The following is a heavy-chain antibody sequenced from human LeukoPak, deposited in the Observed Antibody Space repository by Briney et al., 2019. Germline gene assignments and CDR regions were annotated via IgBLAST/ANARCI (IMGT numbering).Heavy chain of an antibody. D-gene: IGHD3-10*01. Sequence: GGSLRLSCAASGFTFSSYAMSWVRQAPGKGLEWVSAISGSGGSTYYADSVKGRFTISRDNSKNTLYLQMSSLRAEDTAVYYCARSYGSGTPGKYGMDVWGKGTTVTVSS. J-gene: IGHJ6*04. V-gene: IGHV3-23*01. CDR1: GFTFSSYA. CDR3: ARSYGSGTPGKYGMDV. CDR2: ISGSGGST.